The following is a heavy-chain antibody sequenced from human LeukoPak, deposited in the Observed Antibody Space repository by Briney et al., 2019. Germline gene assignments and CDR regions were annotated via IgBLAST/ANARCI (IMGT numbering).Heavy chain of an antibody. Sequence: SVKVSCKASGGTFISYAISWVRQAPGQGLEWMGRIIPIFGTANYAQKFQGRVTITTDESTSTAYMELSSLRSEDTAVYYCARQGVQPPYYDSSGTGLYFDYWGQGTLVTVSS. CDR3: ARQGVQPPYYDSSGTGLYFDY. D-gene: IGHD3-22*01. J-gene: IGHJ4*02. V-gene: IGHV1-69*05. CDR1: GGTFISYA. CDR2: IIPIFGTA.